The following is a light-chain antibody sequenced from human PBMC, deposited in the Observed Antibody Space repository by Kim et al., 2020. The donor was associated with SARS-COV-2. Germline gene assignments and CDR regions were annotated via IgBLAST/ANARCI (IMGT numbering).Light chain of an antibody. J-gene: IGKJ1*01. CDR3: QQYGSSPT. V-gene: IGKV3-20*01. CDR2: DAS. Sequence: LSPGERATLSCKASQSVSGSSLAWYQQKPGQAPRLLIYDASTRATGIPARFSGSGSGTHFTLIITRLQPEDFAVYYCQQYGSSPTFGQGTKVDIK. CDR1: QSVSGSS.